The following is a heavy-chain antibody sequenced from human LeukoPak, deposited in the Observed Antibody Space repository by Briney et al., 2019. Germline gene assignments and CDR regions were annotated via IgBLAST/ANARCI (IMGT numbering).Heavy chain of an antibody. CDR1: GGSISSFY. Sequence: PSETLSLTCTVSGGSISSFYWSWIRLPAGGGLEWIGRIYSTGSTNYNPSLKSRVTMSVDTSRNRFSLKLNSVTAADTAVYFCARVTMNWFDPWGQGTLVTVSS. V-gene: IGHV4-4*07. CDR2: IYSTGST. J-gene: IGHJ5*02. D-gene: IGHD3-3*01. CDR3: ARVTMNWFDP.